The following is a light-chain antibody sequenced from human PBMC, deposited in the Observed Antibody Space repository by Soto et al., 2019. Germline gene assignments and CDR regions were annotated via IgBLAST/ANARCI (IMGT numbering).Light chain of an antibody. CDR2: AAS. Sequence: DIQLNQSPSFLSTSVGDRVTITCRASQAIRTYLAWYQQKPGRAPKLLIYAASTLQTGVPSRFSGSGSGTEFTLTISSLQPEDFATYYCQHLNSYPITFGQGTRLEIK. CDR1: QAIRTY. CDR3: QHLNSYPIT. V-gene: IGKV1-9*01. J-gene: IGKJ5*01.